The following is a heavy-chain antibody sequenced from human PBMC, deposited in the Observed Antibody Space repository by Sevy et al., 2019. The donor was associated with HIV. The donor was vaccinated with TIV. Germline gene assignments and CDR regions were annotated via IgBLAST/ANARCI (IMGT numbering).Heavy chain of an antibody. CDR1: GFTFSAYS. J-gene: IGHJ4*02. D-gene: IGHD2-15*01. V-gene: IGHV3-21*01. CDR3: ARNDPCATGSCSGFDY. Sequence: GGSLRLSCAASGFTFSAYSVNWVRQAPGKGLEWVSSFSDSGYLYYADSVKGRFTISRDNAKNSLSLQMNSLRPEDTAVYYCARNDPCATGSCSGFDYWGQGSLVTVSS. CDR2: FSDSGYL.